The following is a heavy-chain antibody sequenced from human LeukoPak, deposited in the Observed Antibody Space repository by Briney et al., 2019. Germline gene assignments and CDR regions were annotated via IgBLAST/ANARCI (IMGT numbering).Heavy chain of an antibody. CDR2: ISYDGSNK. V-gene: IGHV3-30*12. CDR1: GFTFSSSG. Sequence: GGSLRLSCAASGFTFSSSGMHWVRQAPGKGLEWVAVISYDGSNKYYADSVKGRFTISRDNSKNTLYLQMNSLRAADTAVYYCVKSGYNRFDYWGQGALVTVSS. CDR3: VKSGYNRFDY. D-gene: IGHD5-24*01. J-gene: IGHJ4*02.